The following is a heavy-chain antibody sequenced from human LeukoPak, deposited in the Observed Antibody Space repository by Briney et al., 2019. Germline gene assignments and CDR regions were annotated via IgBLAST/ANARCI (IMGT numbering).Heavy chain of an antibody. CDR2: IIPIFGTA. J-gene: IGHJ3*02. V-gene: IGHV1-69*05. Sequence: SVKVSCKASGYTFSSYAISWVRQAPGQGLEWMGGIIPIFGTANYAQKFQGRVTITTDESTSTAYMELSSLRSEDTAVYYCASLDYYDSSGYYSGVEAFDIWGQGTMVTVSS. CDR1: GYTFSSYA. D-gene: IGHD3-22*01. CDR3: ASLDYYDSSGYYSGVEAFDI.